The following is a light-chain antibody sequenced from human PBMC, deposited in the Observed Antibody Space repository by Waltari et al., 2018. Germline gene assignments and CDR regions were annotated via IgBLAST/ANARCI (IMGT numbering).Light chain of an antibody. V-gene: IGLV1-44*01. CDR3: AAWDDSLHGHWV. J-gene: IGLJ3*02. CDR1: SSNIGSNL. CDR2: RSD. Sequence: QSVLTQPPSESGTPGQRVTISCSGRSSNIGSNLVNWYQQFPGKAPKLLIYRSDQRPSGVPDRFSGSKSGTSASLAINGLQSEDEAAYYCAAWDDSLHGHWVFGGGTKVTVL.